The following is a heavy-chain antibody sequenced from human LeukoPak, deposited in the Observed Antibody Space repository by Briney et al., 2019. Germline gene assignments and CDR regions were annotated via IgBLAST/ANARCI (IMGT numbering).Heavy chain of an antibody. D-gene: IGHD1-14*01. J-gene: IGHJ4*02. Sequence: SETLSLTCTVSGVSVGSGDYFWSWIRQPPGKGLEWIGYIYFSGSTDSNPSLESRVTVSIDTSKNQFSLKLRSVTAADTAVYYCTRHASPDYWGQGLLVTVSS. CDR1: GVSVGSGDYF. CDR3: TRHASPDY. CDR2: IYFSGST. V-gene: IGHV4-30-4*08.